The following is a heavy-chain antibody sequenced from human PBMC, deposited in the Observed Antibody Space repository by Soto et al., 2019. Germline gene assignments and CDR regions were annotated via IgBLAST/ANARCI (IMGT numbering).Heavy chain of an antibody. D-gene: IGHD1-26*01. J-gene: IGHJ4*02. CDR1: GGSISSYY. CDR2: IYYSGST. Sequence: SATLSLTCTVSGGSISSYYWSWIRQPPGKGLEWIGYIYYSGSTNYNPSLKSRVTISVDTSKNQFSLKLSSVTAADTAVYYCARGVVGATRYFDYWGQGTLVTVSS. V-gene: IGHV4-59*01. CDR3: ARGVVGATRYFDY.